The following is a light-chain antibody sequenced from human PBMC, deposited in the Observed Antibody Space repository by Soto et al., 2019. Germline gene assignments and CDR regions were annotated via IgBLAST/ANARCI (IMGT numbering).Light chain of an antibody. V-gene: IGLV1-44*01. Sequence: QAVVTQPPSASGTPGQRVTISCSGSRSNIGSNAVNWFQQLPGTAPKLLIYNNNQRPSGVPDRFSGSKSGTSASLAISGLQSEDEGDYYCAAWDDSLNGHVVFGGGTKLTVL. J-gene: IGLJ2*01. CDR2: NNN. CDR3: AAWDDSLNGHVV. CDR1: RSNIGSNA.